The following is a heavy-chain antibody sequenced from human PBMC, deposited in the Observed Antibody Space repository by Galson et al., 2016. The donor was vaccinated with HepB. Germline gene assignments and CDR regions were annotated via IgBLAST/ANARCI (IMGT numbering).Heavy chain of an antibody. J-gene: IGHJ4*02. CDR3: AREDLWLARHHYFDY. CDR1: GFTFSSYA. D-gene: IGHD6-19*01. CDR2: ISYDGSNK. V-gene: IGHV3-30-3*01. Sequence: SLRLSCAASGFTFSSYAMHWVRQAPGKGLEWVAVISYDGSNKYYVDSVKGRFTISRDNSKNTLYLQMNSLRAEDTAVYYCAREDLWLARHHYFDYWGQGTLVTVSS.